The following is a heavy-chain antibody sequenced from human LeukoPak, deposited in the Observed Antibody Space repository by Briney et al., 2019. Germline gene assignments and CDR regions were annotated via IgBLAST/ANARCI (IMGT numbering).Heavy chain of an antibody. CDR3: ARDCEESTTGTTGFDY. Sequence: SVKVSCKASGGTFSSYAISWVRQAPGQGLEWMGGIIPIFGTANYAQKFQGRVTITADESTSTAYVELSSLRSEDTAVYYCARDCEESTTGTTGFDYWGQGTLVTVSS. J-gene: IGHJ4*02. V-gene: IGHV1-69*13. CDR2: IIPIFGTA. CDR1: GGTFSSYA. D-gene: IGHD1-1*01.